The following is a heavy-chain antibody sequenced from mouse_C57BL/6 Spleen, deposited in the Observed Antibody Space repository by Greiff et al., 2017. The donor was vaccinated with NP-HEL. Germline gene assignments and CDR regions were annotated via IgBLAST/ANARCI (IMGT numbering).Heavy chain of an antibody. CDR3: ARLVSFDY. CDR2: ISDGGSYT. J-gene: IGHJ2*01. D-gene: IGHD2-12*01. Sequence: EVQLVESGGGLVKPGGSLKLSCAASGFTFSSYAMSWVRQTPEKRLEWVATISDGGSYTYYPDNVKGRFTISRDNAKNNLYLQMSHLKSEDTAMYYCARLVSFDYWGQGTTLTVSS. V-gene: IGHV5-4*01. CDR1: GFTFSSYA.